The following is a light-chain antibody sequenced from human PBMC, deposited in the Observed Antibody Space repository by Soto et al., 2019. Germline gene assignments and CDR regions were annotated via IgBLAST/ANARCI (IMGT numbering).Light chain of an antibody. J-gene: IGKJ1*01. CDR2: GAS. CDR1: QSVSIN. V-gene: IGKV3-15*01. Sequence: ETVMTQSPATLSVSPGERATLSCRASQSVSINVAWYQQKPGQAPRLLIYGASTRATGIPARFSGSGSGTDFTLTISSLQSEDFAVFYCQQYDSWPRTFGQGTKVEIK. CDR3: QQYDSWPRT.